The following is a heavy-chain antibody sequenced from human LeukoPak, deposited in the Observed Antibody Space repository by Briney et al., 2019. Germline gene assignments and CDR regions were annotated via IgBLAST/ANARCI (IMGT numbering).Heavy chain of an antibody. CDR2: INHSGST. V-gene: IGHV4-34*01. Sequence: SETLSLTCAVYGGSFSGYYWSWIRQPPGKGLEWIGEINHSGSTNYNPSLKSRVTIPVDTSKNQFSLKLSSVTAADTAVYYCARGGYFYFDYWGQGTLVTVSS. CDR3: ARGGYFYFDY. J-gene: IGHJ4*02. CDR1: GGSFSGYY. D-gene: IGHD1-26*01.